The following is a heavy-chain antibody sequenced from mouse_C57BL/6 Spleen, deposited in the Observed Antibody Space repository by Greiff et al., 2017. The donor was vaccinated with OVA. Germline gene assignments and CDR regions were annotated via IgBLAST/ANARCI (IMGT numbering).Heavy chain of an antibody. D-gene: IGHD1-1*01. J-gene: IGHJ2*01. CDR1: GYTFTDYN. V-gene: IGHV1-22*01. Sequence: VQLQQSGPELVKPGASVKMSCKASGYTFTDYNMHWVKQSHGKSLEWIGYINPNNGGTSYNQKFKGKATLTVNKSSSTAYMELRSLTSEDSAVYYCAIIPITTVVLYYFDYWGQGTTLTVSS. CDR2: INPNNGGT. CDR3: AIIPITTVVLYYFDY.